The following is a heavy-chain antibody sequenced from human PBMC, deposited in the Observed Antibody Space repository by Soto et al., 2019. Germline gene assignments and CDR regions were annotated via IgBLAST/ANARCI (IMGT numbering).Heavy chain of an antibody. Sequence: SSETLSLTCTVSGGSISSYYWSWIRQPAGKGLEWIGRIYTSGSTNYNPSLKSRVTMSVDTSKNQFSLKLSSVTAADTAVYYCARGHTRGYSYGRDWFDPWGQGTLVTVSS. CDR2: IYTSGST. J-gene: IGHJ5*02. V-gene: IGHV4-4*07. CDR3: ARGHTRGYSYGRDWFDP. CDR1: GGSISSYY. D-gene: IGHD5-18*01.